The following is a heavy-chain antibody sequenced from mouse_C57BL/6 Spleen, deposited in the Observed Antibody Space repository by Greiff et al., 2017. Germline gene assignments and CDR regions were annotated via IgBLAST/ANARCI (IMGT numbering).Heavy chain of an antibody. Sequence: VQLQQPGAELVMPGASVKLSCKASGYTFTSYWMHWVKQRPGQGLEWIGEIDPSDSYTNYNQKFKGKSTLTVDKSSSTAYMQLSSLTSEDSAVYYCARPVARGNYAMDYWGQGTSVTVSS. V-gene: IGHV1-69*01. J-gene: IGHJ4*01. D-gene: IGHD1-1*01. CDR1: GYTFTSYW. CDR2: IDPSDSYT. CDR3: ARPVARGNYAMDY.